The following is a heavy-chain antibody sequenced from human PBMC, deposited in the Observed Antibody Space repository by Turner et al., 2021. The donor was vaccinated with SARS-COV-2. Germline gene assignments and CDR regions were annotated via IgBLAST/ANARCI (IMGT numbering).Heavy chain of an antibody. Sequence: QVHLQQWGAGLLKPSETLSLTSAVYGGSFSGYYWTWIRQPPGKGLEWIGEIHPSGSTYYNPSLKSRVTISQDTSKSQFSLNLSSVTAADTAVYHCSRGDDSRKSGLLWGQGTLVTVSS. CDR2: IHPSGST. CDR3: SRGDDSRKSGLL. V-gene: IGHV4-34*01. CDR1: GGSFSGYY. J-gene: IGHJ4*02. D-gene: IGHD2-21*02.